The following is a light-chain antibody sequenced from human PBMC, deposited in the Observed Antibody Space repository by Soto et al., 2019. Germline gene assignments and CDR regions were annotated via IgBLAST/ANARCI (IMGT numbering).Light chain of an antibody. CDR1: QSVRNN. V-gene: IGKV3-15*01. Sequence: EIVMTQSPATLSVSPGERATLFCRASQSVRNNFLAWYQQKPGQAPRLLIYGASTRATGVPARFSGSGSGTEFTLTISSLQSEDFAVYYCQQYSAWPLTFGGGTKVEIK. CDR3: QQYSAWPLT. J-gene: IGKJ4*01. CDR2: GAS.